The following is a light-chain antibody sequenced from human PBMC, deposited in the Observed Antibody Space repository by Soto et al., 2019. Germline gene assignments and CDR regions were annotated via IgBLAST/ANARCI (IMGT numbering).Light chain of an antibody. CDR2: GAS. CDR3: QQYRSWPRT. Sequence: EIVLTQSPATLSVSPGERVTLSCRASQSVDISLAWYQQKPGQAPRLLIYGASTRATDMPGRFSGRGSGTEFTLTISSLRPEDFGVYYCQQYRSWPRTFGQGTKVEIK. V-gene: IGKV3-15*01. J-gene: IGKJ1*01. CDR1: QSVDIS.